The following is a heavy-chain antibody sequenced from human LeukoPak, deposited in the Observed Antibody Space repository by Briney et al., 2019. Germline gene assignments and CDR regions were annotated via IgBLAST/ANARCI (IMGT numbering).Heavy chain of an antibody. CDR2: IYYSGST. J-gene: IGHJ4*02. D-gene: IGHD6-13*01. CDR1: GGSISSSSYY. V-gene: IGHV4-39*07. Sequence: TETLSLTCTVSGGSISSSSYYWGWIRQPPGKGLEWIGSIYYSGSTYYNPSLKSRVTISVDTSKNQFSLKLSSVTAADTAMYYCARSIAAAAPFGYWGQGTLVTVSS. CDR3: ARSIAAAAPFGY.